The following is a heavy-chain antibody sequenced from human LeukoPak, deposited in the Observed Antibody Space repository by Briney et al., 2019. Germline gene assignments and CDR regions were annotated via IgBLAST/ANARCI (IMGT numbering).Heavy chain of an antibody. CDR1: GGSISSYY. J-gene: IGHJ4*02. D-gene: IGHD3-10*01. CDR3: ARDGGSGLFDY. V-gene: IGHV4-59*01. Sequence: PSETLSLTCTVSGGSISSYYWSWIRQPPGKGLEWLGNIYYSGSTKFNPSLQSRVTISVDTSKNQFSLKVRSVTAADTAVYYCARDGGSGLFDYWGQGTLVTVSS. CDR2: IYYSGST.